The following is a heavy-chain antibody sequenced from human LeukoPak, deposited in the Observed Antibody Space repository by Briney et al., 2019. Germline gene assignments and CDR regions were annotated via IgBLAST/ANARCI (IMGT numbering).Heavy chain of an antibody. CDR3: ARGNYYYDGGTYYYGYYFDY. Sequence: GGSLRLSCAASGFTFSNYAMSWVRQTPGKGLEWVSGVSGSASRTYYADSVKGRFTISRDDSKNTLYLQMHSLRAEDTAVYYCARGNYYYDGGTYYYGYYFDYWGQGTLVTVSS. V-gene: IGHV3-23*01. J-gene: IGHJ4*02. CDR2: VSGSASRT. CDR1: GFTFSNYA. D-gene: IGHD3-22*01.